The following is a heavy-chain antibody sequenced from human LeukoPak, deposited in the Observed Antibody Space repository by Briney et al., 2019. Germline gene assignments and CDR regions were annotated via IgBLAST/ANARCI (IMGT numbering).Heavy chain of an antibody. V-gene: IGHV4-39*01. J-gene: IGHJ4*02. CDR2: IYYSGST. CDR1: GGSISSSSYY. D-gene: IGHD2-2*01. CDR3: ARLSCTTTSCHFDY. Sequence: PSETLSLTCTVSGGSISSSSYYWGWIRQPPGKGLEWIGSIYYSGSTYYNPSLKSRVTISVDTSKNQFSLKLSSVTAADTTVYYCARLSCTTTSCHFDYWGQGTLVTVSS.